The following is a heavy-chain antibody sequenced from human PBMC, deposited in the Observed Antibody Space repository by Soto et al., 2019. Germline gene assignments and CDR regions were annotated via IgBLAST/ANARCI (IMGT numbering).Heavy chain of an antibody. CDR3: TRGGGGN. J-gene: IGHJ4*02. Sequence: EVQMVESGGGLVQPGGSLRLSCAASGFTFSNYWMSWVRQAPGKGLEWVANIDEDGSEKYYVDSVKGRFTISRDNAKNSLYLQMNSLRAEDTAVYYCTRGGGGNCGQGTLLTVSS. D-gene: IGHD2-15*01. CDR2: IDEDGSEK. V-gene: IGHV3-7*01. CDR1: GFTFSNYW.